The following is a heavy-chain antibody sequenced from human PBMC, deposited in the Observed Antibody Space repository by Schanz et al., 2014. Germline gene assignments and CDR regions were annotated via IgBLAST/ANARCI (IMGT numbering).Heavy chain of an antibody. Sequence: EVQLLESGGGLVQPGRSLRLSCAASGFTFSSYAMSWVRQAPGKGLEWVSAISGSGGSTYYADSVKGRFTISRDNSKNTLYLQMNSLRPEDTAVYYCAKYRGYYRVSGSYRELEYWGQGTLVTVSS. V-gene: IGHV3-23*01. J-gene: IGHJ4*02. CDR1: GFTFSSYA. CDR2: ISGSGGST. CDR3: AKYRGYYRVSGSYRELEY. D-gene: IGHD3-10*01.